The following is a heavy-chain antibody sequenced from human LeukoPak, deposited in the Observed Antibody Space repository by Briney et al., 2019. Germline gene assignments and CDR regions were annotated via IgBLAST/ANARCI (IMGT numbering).Heavy chain of an antibody. CDR3: ATTPREYSSTWYYFDY. J-gene: IGHJ4*02. CDR2: IYYSGST. CDR1: GGSISSNSYY. Sequence: SETLSLTCTVSGGSISSNSYYWGWIRQPPGKGLEWIGSIYYSGSTYYNPSLKSRVTMSVDTSKKQFSLNLSSVTAADTAVYYCATTPREYSSTWYYFDYWGQGILVTVSS. D-gene: IGHD6-13*01. V-gene: IGHV4-39*07.